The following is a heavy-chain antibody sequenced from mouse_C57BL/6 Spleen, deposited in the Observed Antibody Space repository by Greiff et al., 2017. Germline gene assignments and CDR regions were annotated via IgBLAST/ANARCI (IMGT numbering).Heavy chain of an antibody. Sequence: VQLQQSGPELVKPGASVKISCKASGYAFSSSWMNWVKQRPGKGLEWIGRIYPGDGDTNYNGKFKGKATLTADKSSSTAYMQRSSLTSEDSAVYFCARHYGSSYAMDYWGQGTSVTVSS. J-gene: IGHJ4*01. D-gene: IGHD1-1*01. V-gene: IGHV1-82*01. CDR1: GYAFSSSW. CDR2: IYPGDGDT. CDR3: ARHYGSSYAMDY.